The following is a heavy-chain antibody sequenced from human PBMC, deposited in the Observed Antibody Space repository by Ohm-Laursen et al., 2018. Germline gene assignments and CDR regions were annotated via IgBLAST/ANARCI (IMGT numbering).Heavy chain of an antibody. J-gene: IGHJ4*02. CDR1: GGSISSGGYY. D-gene: IGHD6-6*01. CDR2: IFYSGTT. V-gene: IGHV4-31*02. CDR3: AREGGSSSSFDY. Sequence: SDTLSLTCTVSGGSISSGGYYWSWIRQHPGKGLEWIGFIFYSGTTYYNPSLKSRVTISVDKSKNQFSLKLTSVTAADTAVYYCAREGGSSSSFDYWGQGTQVTVSS.